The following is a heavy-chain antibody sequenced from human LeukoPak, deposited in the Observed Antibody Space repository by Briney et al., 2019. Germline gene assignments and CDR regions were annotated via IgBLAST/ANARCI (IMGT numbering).Heavy chain of an antibody. Sequence: ASVRVSCKASGYTFTSYGISWVRQAPGQGLEWMGWISAYNGNTNYAQKLQGRVTMTTDTSTSTAYMGLRSLRSDDTAVYYCARVGYYYDSSETVYYYYYGMDVWGQGTTVTVSS. V-gene: IGHV1-18*01. J-gene: IGHJ6*02. CDR3: ARVGYYYDSSETVYYYYYGMDV. CDR2: ISAYNGNT. CDR1: GYTFTSYG. D-gene: IGHD3-22*01.